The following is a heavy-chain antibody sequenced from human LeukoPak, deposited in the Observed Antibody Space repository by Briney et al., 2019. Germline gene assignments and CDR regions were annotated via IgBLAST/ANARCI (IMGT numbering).Heavy chain of an antibody. CDR1: GDSITSHY. V-gene: IGHV4-59*07. Sequence: PSDTLSLTCNVSGDSITSHYWNWIRQPPGKGLEWIGYIYYTGITKYNPSLTSRVSMSVDTSKNQFFLKMNSVTAADTAVYHCARCVDYFDNTGPHMMFDYWGQGSLVTVSS. CDR3: ARCVDYFDNTGPHMMFDY. J-gene: IGHJ4*02. D-gene: IGHD3-22*01. CDR2: IYYTGIT.